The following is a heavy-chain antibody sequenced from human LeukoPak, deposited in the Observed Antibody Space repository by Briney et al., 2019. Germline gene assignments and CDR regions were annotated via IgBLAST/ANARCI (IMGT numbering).Heavy chain of an antibody. CDR1: GGSISSTSYY. Sequence: SETLSLTCTVSGGSISSTSYYWGWIRQPPGKGLVWIGTIYYSGNTYYNPSLKSRVTISVDTSKNQFSLKLTSVTAADTAVYYCVRGGSLKYFQHWGQGTLVTVSS. CDR2: IYYSGNT. J-gene: IGHJ1*01. D-gene: IGHD3-10*01. CDR3: VRGGSLKYFQH. V-gene: IGHV4-39*07.